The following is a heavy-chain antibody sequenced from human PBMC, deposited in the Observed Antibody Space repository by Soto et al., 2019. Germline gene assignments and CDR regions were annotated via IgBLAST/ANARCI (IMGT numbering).Heavy chain of an antibody. V-gene: IGHV3-48*01. J-gene: IGHJ6*03. CDR3: ARDFRVPAALRGGGYYYMDV. D-gene: IGHD2-2*01. Sequence: GASLKISCAASGFTFSSYSMNWVRQAPGKGLEWVSYISSSSSTIYYADSVKGRFTISRDNAKNSLYLQMNSLRAEDTAVYYCARDFRVPAALRGGGYYYMDVWGKGTTVTVSS. CDR1: GFTFSSYS. CDR2: ISSSSSTI.